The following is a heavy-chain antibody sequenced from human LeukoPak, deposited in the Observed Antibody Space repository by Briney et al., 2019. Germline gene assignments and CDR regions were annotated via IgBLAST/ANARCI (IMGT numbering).Heavy chain of an antibody. CDR3: ARLPTVTDYFDY. D-gene: IGHD4-11*01. CDR2: ISGSGGST. CDR1: GFTVSSNY. V-gene: IGHV3-23*01. Sequence: GGSLRLSCAVSGFTVSSNYMSWVRQAPGKGLEWVSAISGSGGSTYYADSVKGRFTISRDNSKNTLYLQMNSLRAEDTAVYYCARLPTVTDYFDYWGQGTLVTVSS. J-gene: IGHJ4*02.